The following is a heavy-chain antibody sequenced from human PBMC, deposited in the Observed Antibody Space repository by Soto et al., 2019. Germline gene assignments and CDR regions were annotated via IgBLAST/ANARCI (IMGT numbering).Heavy chain of an antibody. D-gene: IGHD5-12*01. V-gene: IGHV4-34*01. Sequence: QVQLQQWGAGLLKPSETLSLTCAVYGGSFSGYYWSWIRQPPGKGLEWIGEINHSGSTNYNQSLKSRVTISVDTSKNQFSLKLSSVTAADTAVYYCARSKRGPSLDYWGQGTLVTVSS. CDR1: GGSFSGYY. J-gene: IGHJ4*02. CDR3: ARSKRGPSLDY. CDR2: INHSGST.